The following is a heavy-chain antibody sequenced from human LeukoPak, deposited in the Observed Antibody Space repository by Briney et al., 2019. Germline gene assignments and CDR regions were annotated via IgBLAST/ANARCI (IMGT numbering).Heavy chain of an antibody. CDR3: AKAEWELLAPAGYYFDY. CDR2: IRYDGSDK. J-gene: IGHJ4*02. V-gene: IGHV3-30*02. CDR1: GFTFSGYG. Sequence: GGSLRLSCSASGFTFSGYGMHWVRQAPGKGLEWVAFIRYDGSDKNYADSVNGRFTISRDNSKNTLYLQMKSLRPEDTAVYYCAKAEWELLAPAGYYFDYWGQGTLVTVSS. D-gene: IGHD1-26*01.